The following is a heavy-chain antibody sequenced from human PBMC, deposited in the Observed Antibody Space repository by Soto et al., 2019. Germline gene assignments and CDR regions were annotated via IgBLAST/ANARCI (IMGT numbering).Heavy chain of an antibody. V-gene: IGHV1-8*01. Sequence: ASVKPSSKASGYTYSSYDINWVRQATGQGLEWMGWMNPNSGNTGYAQKFQGRVTMTRNTSTSTAYMELSSLISEDTAVYYCASWAGYSKWGQGTQVTVSS. D-gene: IGHD3-9*01. J-gene: IGHJ4*02. CDR2: MNPNSGNT. CDR3: ASWAGYSK. CDR1: GYTYSSYD.